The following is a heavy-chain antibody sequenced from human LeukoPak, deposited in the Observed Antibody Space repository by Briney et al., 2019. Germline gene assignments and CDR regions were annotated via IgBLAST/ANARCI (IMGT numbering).Heavy chain of an antibody. V-gene: IGHV3-23*01. CDR3: ANQDYGGYFDY. CDR2: ISGSGGST. CDR1: GFTFSSYG. D-gene: IGHD4-23*01. J-gene: IGHJ4*02. Sequence: GGSLRLSCAASGFTFSSYGMSWVRQAPGKGLEWVSAISGSGGSTYYADSVKGRFTISRDNSKNTLYLQMNSLRAEDTAVYYCANQDYGGYFDYWGQGTLVTVSS.